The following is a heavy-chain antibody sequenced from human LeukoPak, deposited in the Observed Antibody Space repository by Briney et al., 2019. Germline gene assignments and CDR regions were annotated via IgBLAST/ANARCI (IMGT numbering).Heavy chain of an antibody. CDR3: ARDPGYSGYD. Sequence: KPSETLSLTCTVSGGFISSYYWSWIRQPPGKGLEWIGFIYYSGSTNYNPSLKSRVTISVDTSKNQFSLKLSSVTAADTAVYYCARDPGYSGYDWGQGTLVTVSS. CDR1: GGFISSYY. V-gene: IGHV4-59*01. D-gene: IGHD5-12*01. J-gene: IGHJ4*02. CDR2: IYYSGST.